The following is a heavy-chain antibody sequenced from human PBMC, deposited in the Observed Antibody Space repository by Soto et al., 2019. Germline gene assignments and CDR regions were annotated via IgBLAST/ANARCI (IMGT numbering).Heavy chain of an antibody. CDR2: INPNNGNT. CDR1: GYTFTDNG. J-gene: IGHJ3*02. D-gene: IGHD6-19*01. V-gene: IGHV1-18*01. Sequence: VKVSCKASGYTFTDNGVSWMRQAPGQGLEWMGWINPNNGNTKYAQNFQGRVTMTTDTSTSTAYMELRSLRSDDTAVYYCARGTSGWYRGGAFDIWGQGTMVTVSS. CDR3: ARGTSGWYRGGAFDI.